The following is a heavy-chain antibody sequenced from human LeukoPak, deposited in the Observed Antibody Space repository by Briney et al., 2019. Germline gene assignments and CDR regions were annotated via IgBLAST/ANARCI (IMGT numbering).Heavy chain of an antibody. V-gene: IGHV4-4*07. CDR2: IYTSGST. D-gene: IGHD3-22*01. CDR1: GGSISSYY. CDR3: ASSDYYYDVNYYMDV. Sequence: SETLSLTCTVSGGSISSYYWSWIRQPAGKGLEWIGRIYTSGSTNYNPSLKSRVTISVDTSKNQFSLKLSSVTAADTAVYYCASSDYYYDVNYYMDVWGKGTTVTVSS. J-gene: IGHJ6*03.